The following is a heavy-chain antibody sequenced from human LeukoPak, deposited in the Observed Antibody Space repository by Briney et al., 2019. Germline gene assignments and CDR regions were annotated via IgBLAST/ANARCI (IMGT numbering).Heavy chain of an antibody. Sequence: ASVKVFCKASGYTFTDYYIHWVRQAPGQGLEWMGRINPNSGGTNYAQKFQGRVTMTRGTSISTAYMELSRLRSDDTAVYYCARAYYDSSGLGFDYWGQGTLVTVSS. CDR1: GYTFTDYY. V-gene: IGHV1-2*06. CDR2: INPNSGGT. J-gene: IGHJ4*02. D-gene: IGHD3-22*01. CDR3: ARAYYDSSGLGFDY.